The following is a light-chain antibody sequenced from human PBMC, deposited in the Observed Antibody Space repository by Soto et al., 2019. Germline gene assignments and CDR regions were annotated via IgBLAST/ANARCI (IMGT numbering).Light chain of an antibody. CDR3: ASYTSISSLGV. V-gene: IGLV2-14*03. Sequence: QSALTQPASVSGSPGHSITISCTGTGSDIGSYKYVSWYQQHPGKAPKLIIFEVNNWPSGVSDRISGSKSGNTASLIISGLQAADEADYYCASYTSISSLGVFGTGTRVTVL. J-gene: IGLJ1*01. CDR2: EVN. CDR1: GSDIGSYKY.